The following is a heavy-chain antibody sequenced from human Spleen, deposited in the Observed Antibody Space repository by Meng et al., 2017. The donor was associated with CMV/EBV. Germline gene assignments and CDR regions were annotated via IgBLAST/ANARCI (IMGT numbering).Heavy chain of an antibody. CDR2: IYYSGST. CDR1: GGSISSGGYY. D-gene: IGHD6-19*01. Sequence: CTVSGGSISSGGYYWSWIRQHPGKGLEWIGYIYYSGSTYYNPSLKSRVTTSVDTSKNQFSLKLSSVTAADTAVYYCARDVGSSGWSYWGQGTLVTVSS. CDR3: ARDVGSSGWSY. J-gene: IGHJ4*02. V-gene: IGHV4-31*03.